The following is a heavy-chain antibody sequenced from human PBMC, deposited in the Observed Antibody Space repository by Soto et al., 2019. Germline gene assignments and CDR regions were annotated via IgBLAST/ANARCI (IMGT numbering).Heavy chain of an antibody. V-gene: IGHV4-4*07. CDR1: GGSISNYY. CDR2: IYSSGST. CDR3: GREEGHLDSGSWFDA. J-gene: IGHJ5*02. Sequence: SETLSLTCTVSGGSISNYYWSWIRQSAGRGLEWIGRIYSSGSTNYNPSLQGRVTMSVQTSKRQFSLKLISLTAADTAVYYCGREEGHLDSGSWFDAWGQGTLVTVSS. D-gene: IGHD3-10*01.